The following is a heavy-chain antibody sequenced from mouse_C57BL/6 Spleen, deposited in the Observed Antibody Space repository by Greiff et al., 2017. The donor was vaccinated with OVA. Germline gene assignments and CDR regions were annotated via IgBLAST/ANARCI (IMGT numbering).Heavy chain of an antibody. V-gene: IGHV1-50*01. CDR1: GYTFTSYW. CDR2: IDPSDSYT. CDR3: ARQGRIFWYFDV. J-gene: IGHJ1*03. Sequence: QVQLQQPGAELVKPGASVKLSCKASGYTFTSYWMQWVKQRPGQGLEWIGEIDPSDSYTNYNQKFKGKATLTVDTSSSTAYMQLSSLTSEDSAVDYCARQGRIFWYFDVWGTGTTVTVSS.